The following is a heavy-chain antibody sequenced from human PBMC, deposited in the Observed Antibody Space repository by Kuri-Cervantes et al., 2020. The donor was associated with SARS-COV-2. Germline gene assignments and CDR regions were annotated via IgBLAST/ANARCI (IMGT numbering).Heavy chain of an antibody. V-gene: IGHV3-33*01. D-gene: IGHD1-26*01. Sequence: GESLKISCAASGFTFSSYGMHWVRQAPGKGLEWVALIWYDGINKYYADSVKGRFTISRDNSKNTLYLQMNSLRAEDTAVYYCARDARYSGSYQCTSWGQGTVVTVSS. CDR1: GFTFSSYG. CDR2: IWYDGINK. CDR3: ARDARYSGSYQCTS. J-gene: IGHJ5*02.